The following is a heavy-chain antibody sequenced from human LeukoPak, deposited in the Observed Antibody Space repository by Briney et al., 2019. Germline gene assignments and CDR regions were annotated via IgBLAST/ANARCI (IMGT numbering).Heavy chain of an antibody. Sequence: GASVKVSCKASGGTFSSYAISWVRQAPGQGLEWMGGIIPIFGTANYAQKFQGRVTITADKSTSTAYMELSSLRSEDTAVYYCASAPDIYGSGSQSVFDYWGQGTLVTVSS. J-gene: IGHJ4*02. V-gene: IGHV1-69*06. D-gene: IGHD3-10*01. CDR1: GGTFSSYA. CDR3: ASAPDIYGSGSQSVFDY. CDR2: IIPIFGTA.